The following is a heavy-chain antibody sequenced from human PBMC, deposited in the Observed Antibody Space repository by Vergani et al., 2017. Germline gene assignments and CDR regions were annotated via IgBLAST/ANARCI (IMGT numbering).Heavy chain of an antibody. V-gene: IGHV4-34*01. Sequence: QVQLQQWGAGLLKPSETLSLTCAVYGGSFSGYYWSWIRQPPGKGLEWIGEINHSGSINYNPSLKSRVTISVDTSKNQFSLKLSSVTAADTAVYYCARGGWEPYYFDYWGQGTLVTVSS. CDR1: GGSFSGYY. CDR3: ARGGWEPYYFDY. CDR2: INHSGSI. D-gene: IGHD1-26*01. J-gene: IGHJ4*02.